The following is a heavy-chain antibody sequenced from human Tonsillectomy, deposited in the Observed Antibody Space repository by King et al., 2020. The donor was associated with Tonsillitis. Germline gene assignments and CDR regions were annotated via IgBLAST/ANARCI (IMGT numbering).Heavy chain of an antibody. D-gene: IGHD6-19*01. CDR3: AKGGSGWYGGLDY. CDR1: GFTFSSYA. V-gene: IGHV3-23*04. CDR2: ISVSGGST. J-gene: IGHJ4*02. Sequence: VQLVEAGGDLVQPWGFLRLSCAASGFTFSSYAMNWVLQAPGKGLEWVSTISVSGGSTYSADSMKGRFTISRDNSKNTLFLQMDSLRAEDTAVYYCAKGGSGWYGGLDYWGQGTLVTVSS.